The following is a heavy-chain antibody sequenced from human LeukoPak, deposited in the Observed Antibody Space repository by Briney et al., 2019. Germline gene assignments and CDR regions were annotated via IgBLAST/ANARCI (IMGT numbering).Heavy chain of an antibody. CDR3: ARELISTTWRGNRSYFDL. CDR2: IWYDGSNK. V-gene: IGHV3-33*08. CDR1: GFTFSNAW. D-gene: IGHD1-1*01. Sequence: GGSLRLSCAASGFTFSNAWMNWVRQAPGKGLEWVAVIWYDGSNKYYADSVKGRFTISRDNSKNTLYLQMNSLRAEDTAVYYCARELISTTWRGNRSYFDLWGRGTLVTVSS. J-gene: IGHJ2*01.